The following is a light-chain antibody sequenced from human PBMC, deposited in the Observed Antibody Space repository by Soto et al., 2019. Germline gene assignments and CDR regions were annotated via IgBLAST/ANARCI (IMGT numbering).Light chain of an antibody. CDR1: NIGRKS. V-gene: IGLV3-21*02. J-gene: IGLJ2*01. Sequence: SYELTQPPSVSVAPGQTARITCGENNIGRKSVHWYQQKSGQAPVLVLYADSDRPSGIPERFSGSNSGDTATLTISRVESGDEAEYFCQVWDSNRVQVVFGGGTKLTVL. CDR2: ADS. CDR3: QVWDSNRVQVV.